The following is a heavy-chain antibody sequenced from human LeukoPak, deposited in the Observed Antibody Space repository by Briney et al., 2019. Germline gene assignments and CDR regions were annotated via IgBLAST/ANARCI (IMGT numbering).Heavy chain of an antibody. J-gene: IGHJ5*02. Sequence: VAAVNVSCKASGGTFSSYAISWVRQAPGQGLEWMGGIIPIFGTANYAQKFQGRVTITADESTSTAYMELSSLRSEDTAVYYCARDRAGGDIVVVPAPGGGWFDPWGQGTLVTVSS. CDR3: ARDRAGGDIVVVPAPGGGWFDP. CDR2: IIPIFGTA. V-gene: IGHV1-69*13. D-gene: IGHD2-2*01. CDR1: GGTFSSYA.